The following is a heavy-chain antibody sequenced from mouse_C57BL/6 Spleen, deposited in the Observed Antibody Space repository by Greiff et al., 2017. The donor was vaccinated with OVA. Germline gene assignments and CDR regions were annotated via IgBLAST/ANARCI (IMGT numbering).Heavy chain of an antibody. J-gene: IGHJ3*01. Sequence: VQLQQSGPELVKPGASVKISCKASGYTFTDYYMNWVKQSHGKSLEWIGDINPNNGGTSYNQKFKGKATLTVDKSSSTAYMELRSLTSEDSAVYYCARGGGYYVLWFAYWGQGTLVTVSA. CDR1: GYTFTDYY. D-gene: IGHD2-3*01. CDR2: INPNNGGT. V-gene: IGHV1-26*01. CDR3: ARGGGYYVLWFAY.